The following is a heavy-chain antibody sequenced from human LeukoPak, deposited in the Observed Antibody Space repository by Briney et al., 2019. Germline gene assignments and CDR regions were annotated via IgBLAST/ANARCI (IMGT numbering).Heavy chain of an antibody. V-gene: IGHV1-69*04. Sequence: GASVKVSCKASGYTFTSYDISWVRQAPGQGLEWMGRIIPILGIANYAQKFQGRVTITADKSTSTAYMELSSLRSEDTAVYYCARDEAVDYGDFDPFDYWGQGTLVTVSS. CDR1: GYTFTSYD. J-gene: IGHJ4*02. D-gene: IGHD4-17*01. CDR3: ARDEAVDYGDFDPFDY. CDR2: IIPILGIA.